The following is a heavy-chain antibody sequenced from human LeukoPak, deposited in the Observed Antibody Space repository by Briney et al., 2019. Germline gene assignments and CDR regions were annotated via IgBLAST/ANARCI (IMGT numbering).Heavy chain of an antibody. D-gene: IGHD5-12*01. Sequence: ASVTVTCLATGYTLTSYGISWVRQAPGKGLEWMGWINAYNGNTNYAQKLQGRAIQTTDTYPSTVTMAVRNLRSSGRAVCLFARAYSGYGYWRQRTLHSVST. CDR1: GYTLTSYG. J-gene: IGHJ4*02. CDR2: INAYNGNT. V-gene: IGHV1-18*01. CDR3: ARAYSGYGY.